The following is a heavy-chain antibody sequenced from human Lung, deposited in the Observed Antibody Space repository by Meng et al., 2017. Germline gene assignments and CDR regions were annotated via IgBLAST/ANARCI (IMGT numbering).Heavy chain of an antibody. V-gene: IGHV4-34*01. J-gene: IGHJ4*02. CDR1: GGSFSDYY. Sequence: QVQLQHWGAGLLKPSETLSHPCVVSGGSFSDYYCSWIRQPPGKGLEWIGEINHSGSTNYNPSLESRATISVDTSQNNLSLKLSSVTAADSAVYYCARGPTTMAHDFDYWGQGTLVTVSS. D-gene: IGHD4-11*01. CDR2: INHSGST. CDR3: ARGPTTMAHDFDY.